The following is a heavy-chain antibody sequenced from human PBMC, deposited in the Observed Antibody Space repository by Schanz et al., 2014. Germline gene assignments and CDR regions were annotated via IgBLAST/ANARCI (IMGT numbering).Heavy chain of an antibody. D-gene: IGHD3-10*01. Sequence: QVQLVQSGAEVKKPGASVKVSCKASGYTFTSHGISWVRQAPGQGLEWMGWINVGNGNMKYSQKFQGRVTITRDTSASTAYMELRNLRSDDTAVYYCARAKRFGDMDVWGQGTTVTVSS. J-gene: IGHJ6*02. CDR2: INVGNGNM. CDR3: ARAKRFGDMDV. CDR1: GYTFTSHG. V-gene: IGHV1-18*01.